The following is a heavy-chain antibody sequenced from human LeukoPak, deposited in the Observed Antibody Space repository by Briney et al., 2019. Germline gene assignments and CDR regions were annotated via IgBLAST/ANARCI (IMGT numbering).Heavy chain of an antibody. CDR1: GFIFSGHW. D-gene: IGHD1-26*01. V-gene: IGHV3-7*01. CDR3: ARDAGWGRFDY. J-gene: IGHJ4*02. CDR2: INQDGSVT. Sequence: GGSLRLSCADSGFIFSGHWVTWVRQAPGKGLEWVANINQDGSVTWYVDSVKGRFTLSRDNAKKSVYLQMNSLRADDTAVYFYARDAGWGRFDYWGQGTLLTVPS.